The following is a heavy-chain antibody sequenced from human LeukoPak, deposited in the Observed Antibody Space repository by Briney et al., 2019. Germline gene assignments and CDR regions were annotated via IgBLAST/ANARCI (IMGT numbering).Heavy chain of an antibody. CDR2: INPSGGST. V-gene: IGHV1-46*01. CDR1: GYTFTSYY. CDR3: ARGPPYYYDSSGCVSCFDP. J-gene: IGHJ5*02. D-gene: IGHD3-22*01. Sequence: GASVKVSCKASGYTFTSYYMHWVRQAPGQGLEWMGIINPSGGSTNYAQKFQGRVTMTRDMSTSTVYMELSSLRSEDTAVYYCARGPPYYYDSSGCVSCFDPWGQGTLVTVSS.